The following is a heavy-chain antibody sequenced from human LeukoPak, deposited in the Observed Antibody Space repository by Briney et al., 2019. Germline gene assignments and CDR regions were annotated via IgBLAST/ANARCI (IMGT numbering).Heavy chain of an antibody. CDR2: ISGSGGST. D-gene: IGHD6-13*01. V-gene: IGHV3-23*01. J-gene: IGHJ4*02. CDR1: GFTFSDHY. CDR3: AKSSSWFSFDY. Sequence: GGSLRLSCAVSGFTFSDHYMSWIRQAPGKGLEWVSGISGSGGSTYYADSVKGRFTISRDNSKNTLYLQLNSLRAEDTAVYYCAKSSSWFSFDYWGQGTLVTVSS.